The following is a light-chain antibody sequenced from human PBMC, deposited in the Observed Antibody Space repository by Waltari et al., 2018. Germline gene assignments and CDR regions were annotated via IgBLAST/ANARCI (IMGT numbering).Light chain of an antibody. Sequence: EIVLTQSPATLSLSPGERATLPCRASKSVSPYLAWYQQKPGQAPRLLIYDASNRAAGIPARFSGSGSGTDFTLTISSLEPEDFAVYYCQQRISWPLIAFGPGTKVEI. J-gene: IGKJ3*01. CDR1: KSVSPY. V-gene: IGKV3-11*01. CDR2: DAS. CDR3: QQRISWPLIA.